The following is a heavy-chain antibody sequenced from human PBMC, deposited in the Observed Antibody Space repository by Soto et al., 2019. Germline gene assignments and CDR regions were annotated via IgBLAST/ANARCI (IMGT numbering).Heavy chain of an antibody. Sequence: GGSLRLSCAASGFTFSSYSMNWVRQAPGKGLEWVSYSSSSGIYYADSVKGRFTISRDNAKNTLSLQMNSLRAEDTALYYCAKQISSGWYYFDSWGQGTLVTVSS. CDR1: GFTFSSYS. CDR2: SSSSGI. V-gene: IGHV3-48*01. D-gene: IGHD6-13*01. CDR3: AKQISSGWYYFDS. J-gene: IGHJ4*02.